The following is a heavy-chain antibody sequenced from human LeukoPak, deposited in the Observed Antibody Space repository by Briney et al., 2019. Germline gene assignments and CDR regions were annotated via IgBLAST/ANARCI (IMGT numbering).Heavy chain of an antibody. CDR2: ISSSGST. D-gene: IGHD3-22*01. CDR3: ARGPYSYDSSGAFDI. Sequence: PSETLSLTCTVSGDSISSGDYYWSWIRQPAGKGLEWIGRISSSGSTNYKPSLKSRVTISVDTSKNQFSLKLSSVTAADTAVYFCARGPYSYDSSGAFDIWGQGTMVTVSS. V-gene: IGHV4-61*02. J-gene: IGHJ3*02. CDR1: GDSISSGDYY.